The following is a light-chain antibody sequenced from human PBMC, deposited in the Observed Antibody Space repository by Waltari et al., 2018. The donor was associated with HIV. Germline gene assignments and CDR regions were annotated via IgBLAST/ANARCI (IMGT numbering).Light chain of an antibody. Sequence: QSALTQPASVSGSPGQSLTISCTGTSSDVGRYNLVSWYQQHPGKAPKLMIYEGSKRPSGVSNRFSGSKSGNTASLTISGLQAEDEADYYCCSYAGSHVVFGGGTKLTVL. CDR2: EGS. CDR3: CSYAGSHVV. V-gene: IGLV2-23*01. CDR1: SSDVGRYNL. J-gene: IGLJ2*01.